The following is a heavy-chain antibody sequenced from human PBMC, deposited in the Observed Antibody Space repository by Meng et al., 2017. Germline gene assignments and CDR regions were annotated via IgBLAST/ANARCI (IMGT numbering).Heavy chain of an antibody. D-gene: IGHD6-13*01. CDR3: ARVERIAAAGYYYYYYGSDV. V-gene: IGHV3-48*03. Sequence: GESLKISCAASGFTFSSYEMNWVRQAPGKGLEWVSYISSSGSTIYYADSVKGRFTISRDNAKNSLYLQMNSLRAEDTAVYYCARVERIAAAGYYYYYYGSDVWGQGTTVTVSS. J-gene: IGHJ6*02. CDR1: GFTFSSYE. CDR2: ISSSGSTI.